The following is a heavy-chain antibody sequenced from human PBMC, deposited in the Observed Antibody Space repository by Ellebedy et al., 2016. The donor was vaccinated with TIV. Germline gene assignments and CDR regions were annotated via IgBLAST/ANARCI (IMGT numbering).Heavy chain of an antibody. CDR3: ARVSSGSYESDY. J-gene: IGHJ4*02. CDR1: GYTFTDYY. V-gene: IGHV1-2*04. Sequence: AASVKVSCKASGYTFTDYYMHWVRQAPGQGLEWMGWINPSTGGTFYAQKFQDWVTMTRDTSISTVYMELSSLRSEDTAMYYCARVSSGSYESDYWGQGTLVTVSS. CDR2: INPSTGGT. D-gene: IGHD1-26*01.